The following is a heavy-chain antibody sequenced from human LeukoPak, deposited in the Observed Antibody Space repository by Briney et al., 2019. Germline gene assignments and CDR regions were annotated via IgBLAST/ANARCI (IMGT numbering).Heavy chain of an antibody. Sequence: PGGSLRLSCAASGFTFSSYSMNWVRQAPGKGLEWVSSISSSSSYIYYADSVKGRFTISRDNAKNSLYLQMNSLRAEDTAVYYCARGSMATIITPIMYFDYWGQGTLVTVSS. D-gene: IGHD5-24*01. CDR1: GFTFSSYS. CDR2: ISSSSSYI. J-gene: IGHJ4*02. V-gene: IGHV3-21*01. CDR3: ARGSMATIITPIMYFDY.